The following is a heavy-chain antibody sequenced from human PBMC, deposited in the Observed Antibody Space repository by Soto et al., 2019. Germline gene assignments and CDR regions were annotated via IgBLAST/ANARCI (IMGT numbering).Heavy chain of an antibody. J-gene: IGHJ5*02. CDR3: AREDDTTGHYSWFDP. Sequence: SEKASCKASGTTFDSFTFSWVRQAPGQGLEWMGGFVPMFGSASIAQRFQGRVRITADASTGTGYMELSDLRSEDSAIYYCAREDDTTGHYSWFDPWGPGTLVTVSS. V-gene: IGHV1-69*13. CDR1: GTTFDSFT. CDR2: FVPMFGSA. D-gene: IGHD3-9*01.